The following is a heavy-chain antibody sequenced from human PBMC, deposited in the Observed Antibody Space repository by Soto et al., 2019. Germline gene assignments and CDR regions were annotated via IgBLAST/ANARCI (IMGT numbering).Heavy chain of an antibody. CDR2: IWYDGSNK. V-gene: IGHV3-33*01. CDR1: GFTFSSYG. Sequence: PGGSLRLSSAASGFTFSSYGMHWVRQAPGKGLEWVAVIWYDGSNKYYADSVKGRFTISRDNSKNTLYLQMNSLRAEDTAVYYCARVGYYDSSGYGMDVWGQGTTVTVSS. D-gene: IGHD3-22*01. CDR3: ARVGYYDSSGYGMDV. J-gene: IGHJ6*02.